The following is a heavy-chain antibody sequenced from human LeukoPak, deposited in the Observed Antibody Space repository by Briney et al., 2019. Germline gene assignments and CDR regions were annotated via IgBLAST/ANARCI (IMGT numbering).Heavy chain of an antibody. D-gene: IGHD6-19*01. V-gene: IGHV4-31*03. CDR1: GGSISSGGYY. Sequence: SQTLSLTCTVSGGSISSGGYYWSWIRQHPGKGLEWIGYIYYSGSTYYNPSLKSRVTISVDTSNNHFSLKLSSVTAAHTAVYYCARDGHRIAVAGMDVWGQRTTATVSS. CDR2: IYYSGST. CDR3: ARDGHRIAVAGMDV. J-gene: IGHJ6*02.